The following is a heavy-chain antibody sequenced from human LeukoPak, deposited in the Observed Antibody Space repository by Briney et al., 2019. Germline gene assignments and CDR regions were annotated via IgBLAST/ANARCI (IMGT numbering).Heavy chain of an antibody. J-gene: IGHJ4*02. D-gene: IGHD5-18*01. Sequence: PSETLSLTCTVSGGSISSSSYYWGWIRQPPGKGLEWIGSIYYSGSTYYNPSLKSRVTISVDTSKNQFSLKLSSVTAADTAVYYCRSWDTAMVLNLEFDYWGQGTLVTVSS. CDR3: RSWDTAMVLNLEFDY. V-gene: IGHV4-39*07. CDR2: IYYSGST. CDR1: GGSISSSSYY.